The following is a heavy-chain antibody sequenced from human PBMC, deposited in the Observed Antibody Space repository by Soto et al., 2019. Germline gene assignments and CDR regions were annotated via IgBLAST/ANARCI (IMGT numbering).Heavy chain of an antibody. D-gene: IGHD1-26*01. CDR2: VYTSGST. Sequence: WGTLSLTCTVSGDPMTKYYWSWIRQPAGKGLEWIGRVYTSGSTNYNPSLKSRVTMSIDTSNNHFSLTLKSVTAADTAVYYCARTVGAAYYCDFWGKGALVTVSS. CDR1: GDPMTKYY. J-gene: IGHJ4*02. CDR3: ARTVGAAYYCDF. V-gene: IGHV4-4*07.